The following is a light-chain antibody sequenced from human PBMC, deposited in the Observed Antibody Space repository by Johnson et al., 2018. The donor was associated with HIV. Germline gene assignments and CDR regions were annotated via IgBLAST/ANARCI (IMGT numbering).Light chain of an antibody. J-gene: IGLJ1*01. CDR3: GKWDSSLSAHFV. V-gene: IGLV1-51*02. CDR1: SSNIGNNY. Sequence: QSVLTQPPSVSAAPGQKVTISCSGSSSNIGNNYVSWYQQLPGTAPKLLIYENNKRPSGIPDRFSASKSGTSATLVITGLQTGDEADYYCGKWDSSLSAHFVFGTGTRVTV. CDR2: ENN.